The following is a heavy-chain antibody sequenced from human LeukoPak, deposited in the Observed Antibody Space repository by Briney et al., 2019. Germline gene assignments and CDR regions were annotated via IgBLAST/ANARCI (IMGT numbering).Heavy chain of an antibody. Sequence: QTGASLRLSCAASGFSFSSYAMSWVRQAPGKGLEWVSSISGSGASTYYADSVKGRFTISRDNSKNTLYLQMNSLRAEDTAVYSCAKGGGITLVRGVTVDYWGQGTLVTVSS. J-gene: IGHJ4*02. V-gene: IGHV3-23*01. CDR2: ISGSGAST. CDR1: GFSFSSYA. CDR3: AKGGGITLVRGVTVDY. D-gene: IGHD3-10*01.